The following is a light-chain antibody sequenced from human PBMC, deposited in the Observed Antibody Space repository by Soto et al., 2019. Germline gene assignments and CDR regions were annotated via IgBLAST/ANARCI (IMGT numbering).Light chain of an antibody. CDR2: GAS. J-gene: IGKJ3*01. Sequence: EIVMTQSPATLSVSPGERATLSCRASQSVSSNLAWYQQKPGQAHRPLIYGASTRATGIPARFSGSGSGTEFTLTISSLQSEDFAVYYCQQYNNWPRTFGPGTKVDIK. CDR3: QQYNNWPRT. V-gene: IGKV3-15*01. CDR1: QSVSSN.